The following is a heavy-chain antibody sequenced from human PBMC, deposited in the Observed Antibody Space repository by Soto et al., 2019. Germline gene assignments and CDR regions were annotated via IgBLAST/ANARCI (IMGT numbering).Heavy chain of an antibody. D-gene: IGHD6-19*01. CDR2: IYYSGST. J-gene: IGHJ6*02. V-gene: IGHV4-39*01. CDR3: ARSGARVAGPSYYYYYGMDV. Sequence: PSETLSLTCTVSGGSISSSSYYWGWIRQPPGKGLEWIGSIYYSGSTYYNPSLKSRVTISVDTSKNQFSLKLSSVTAANTAVYYCARSGARVAGPSYYYYYGMDVWGQGTTVT. CDR1: GGSISSSSYY.